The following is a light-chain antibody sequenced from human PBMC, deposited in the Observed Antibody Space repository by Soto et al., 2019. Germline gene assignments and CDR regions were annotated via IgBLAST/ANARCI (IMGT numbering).Light chain of an antibody. J-gene: IGKJ1*01. V-gene: IGKV3-20*01. Sequence: EIVLTQYPGTLSLSPGERATLSCTASQSVSSSNLAWYQQKPGQAPRLLIYGASSRATDIPDRFSGSGSGADFTLTISRLEPEDFAVYYCQRYGSSGTFGQGTKVDI. CDR1: QSVSSSN. CDR3: QRYGSSGT. CDR2: GAS.